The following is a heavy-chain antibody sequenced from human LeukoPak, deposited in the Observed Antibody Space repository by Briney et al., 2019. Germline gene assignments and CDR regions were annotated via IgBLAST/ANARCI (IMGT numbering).Heavy chain of an antibody. J-gene: IGHJ3*02. CDR3: ARRMANYYDSSGSPLNAFDI. CDR2: ISSSSSYI. CDR1: GFTFSSYS. D-gene: IGHD3-22*01. Sequence: GGSLRLSCAASGFTFSSYSMNWVRQAPGKGLEWVSSISSSSSYIYYADSVKGRFTISRDNAKNSLYLQMNSLRAEDTAVYYCARRMANYYDSSGSPLNAFDIWGQGTMVTVSS. V-gene: IGHV3-21*01.